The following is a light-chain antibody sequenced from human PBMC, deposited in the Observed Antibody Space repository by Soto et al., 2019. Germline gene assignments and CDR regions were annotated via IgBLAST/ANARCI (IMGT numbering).Light chain of an antibody. CDR1: QSISSY. Sequence: IQMNQSPSSLSASVGDRVTITCRASQSISSYLNWYQQKPGKAPKLLIYAASSLQSGVPSRFSGSGSGTDFTLTISSLQPEDFATYYCQQSYSTLITFGQGTRLEIK. J-gene: IGKJ5*01. V-gene: IGKV1-39*01. CDR2: AAS. CDR3: QQSYSTLIT.